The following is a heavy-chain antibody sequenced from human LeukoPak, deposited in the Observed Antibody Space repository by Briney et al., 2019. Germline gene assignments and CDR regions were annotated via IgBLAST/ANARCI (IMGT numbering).Heavy chain of an antibody. Sequence: PSETLSLTCAVYGGSFSGYYWSWIRQPPGKGLEWIGEINHSGSTNYNPSLKSRVTISVDTSKNQFSLKLSSVTAADTAVYYCARVLSGSPYYFDYWGQGTLVTVSS. J-gene: IGHJ4*02. CDR3: ARVLSGSPYYFDY. CDR2: INHSGST. D-gene: IGHD3-10*01. CDR1: GGSFSGYY. V-gene: IGHV4-34*01.